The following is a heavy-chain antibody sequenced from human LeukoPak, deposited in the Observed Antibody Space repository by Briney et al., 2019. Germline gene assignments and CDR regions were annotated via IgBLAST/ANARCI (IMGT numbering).Heavy chain of an antibody. D-gene: IGHD3-16*01. V-gene: IGHV1-69*01. CDR3: ARNIRFGGNYYFDY. CDR2: IIPSFGTA. CDR1: GCTSSNYA. J-gene: IGHJ4*02. Sequence: SVTVSFKSSGCTSSNYASSWVRHAPGQGLEWMGGIIPSFGTANYAQKFQGRVTITADESTSTAYMELSSLKSEDTAVYYCARNIRFGGNYYFDYWGQGTLVTVSS.